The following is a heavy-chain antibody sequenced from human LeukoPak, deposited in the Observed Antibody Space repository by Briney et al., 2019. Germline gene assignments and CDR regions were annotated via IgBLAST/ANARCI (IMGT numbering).Heavy chain of an antibody. CDR2: IIPILGIA. V-gene: IGHV1-69*04. Sequence: SVRVSCKASGGTFSSYAISWVRQAPGQGLEWMGRIIPILGIANYAQKFQGRVTITADKSTSTAYMELSSLRSEDTAVYYCARMYYDILTGPSAEYFQHWGQGTLVTVSS. D-gene: IGHD3-9*01. CDR1: GGTFSSYA. CDR3: ARMYYDILTGPSAEYFQH. J-gene: IGHJ1*01.